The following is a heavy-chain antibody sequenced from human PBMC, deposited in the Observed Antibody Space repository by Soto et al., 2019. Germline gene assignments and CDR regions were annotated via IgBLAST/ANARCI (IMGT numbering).Heavy chain of an antibody. CDR2: IVVGSGNT. Sequence: SVKVSCKASGFTFTSSAVQWVRQARGQRLEWIGWIVVGSGNTNYAQKFQERVTITRDMSTSTAYMELSSLRSEDTAVYYCAAAYYDFWSGYFLYDNWFDPWGQGTLVTVSS. V-gene: IGHV1-58*01. J-gene: IGHJ5*02. CDR3: AAAYYDFWSGYFLYDNWFDP. CDR1: GFTFTSSA. D-gene: IGHD3-3*01.